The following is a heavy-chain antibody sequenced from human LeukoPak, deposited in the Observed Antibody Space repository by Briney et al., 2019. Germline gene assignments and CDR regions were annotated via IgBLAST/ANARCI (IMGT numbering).Heavy chain of an antibody. D-gene: IGHD7-27*01. CDR3: ARLLNWGVDY. Sequence: GESLKISCKGSGYSFTTSWIGWVRQMPGKGLEWMVVLYPGDSDTRYSPSFQGQVTISADKSISTAYLQWSSLKASDTAMYYCARLLNWGVDYRGQGTLVTVSS. V-gene: IGHV5-51*01. CDR1: GYSFTTSW. J-gene: IGHJ4*02. CDR2: LYPGDSDT.